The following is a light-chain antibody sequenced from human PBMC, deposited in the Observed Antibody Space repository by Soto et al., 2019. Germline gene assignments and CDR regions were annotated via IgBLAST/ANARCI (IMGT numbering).Light chain of an antibody. J-gene: IGLJ1*01. V-gene: IGLV2-14*01. CDR1: DSDIGAYNY. CDR2: EVS. CDR3: SSYTSISTLV. Sequence: SVLTQPASVSGSPGQSITISCTGTDSDIGAYNYVSWYQQHPGKAPKLMIYEVSDRPSGVSNRFSGSKSGNTASLTISGLQAEDEADYYCSSYTSISTLVFGSGTKVTVL.